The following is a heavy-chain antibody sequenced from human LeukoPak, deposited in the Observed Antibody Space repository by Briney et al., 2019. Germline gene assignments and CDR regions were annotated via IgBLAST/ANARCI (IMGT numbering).Heavy chain of an antibody. CDR3: ARDRLEYYYGMDV. J-gene: IGHJ6*02. D-gene: IGHD6-19*01. Sequence: PGGSLRLSCAASGFTFSSYSMNWVRQAPGKGLEWVSSISSSSSYIYYADSVKGRFTISRDNAKNSLYLQMNSLRAEDMAVYYCARDRLEYYYGMDVWGQGTTVTVSS. CDR1: GFTFSSYS. CDR2: ISSSSSYI. V-gene: IGHV3-21*01.